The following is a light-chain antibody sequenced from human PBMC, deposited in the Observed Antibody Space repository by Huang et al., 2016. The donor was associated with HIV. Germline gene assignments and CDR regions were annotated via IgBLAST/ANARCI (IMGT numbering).Light chain of an antibody. CDR1: QDIDTY. Sequence: EIVLTQSPVTLSLSPGKRVTLSCRASQDIDTYLAWYQQKPGQAPRLLIFDSSNRAAGVPARFRGSGSGTDFTLTMNSLEPEDFAIYYCQQRSDWPLTFGGGTKVETK. CDR3: QQRSDWPLT. CDR2: DSS. V-gene: IGKV3-11*01. J-gene: IGKJ4*01.